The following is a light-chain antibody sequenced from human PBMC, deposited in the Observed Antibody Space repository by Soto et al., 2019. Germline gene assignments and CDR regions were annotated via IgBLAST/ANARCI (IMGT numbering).Light chain of an antibody. CDR1: RSNIGSNY. Sequence: QSVLTQPPSVSAAPGQKVTISCSGSRSNIGSNYVSWYQQLPGTAPKLLIYDDNKQPSGIPDPFSGSKSGTSATLGITGLQTGDEADYYCGTWDSSLSAGVFGGGTKLTVL. J-gene: IGLJ2*01. CDR3: GTWDSSLSAGV. CDR2: DDN. V-gene: IGLV1-51*01.